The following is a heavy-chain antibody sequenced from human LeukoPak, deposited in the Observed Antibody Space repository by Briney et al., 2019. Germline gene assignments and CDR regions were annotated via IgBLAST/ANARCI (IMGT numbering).Heavy chain of an antibody. V-gene: IGHV1-46*01. J-gene: IGHJ4*02. Sequence: ASVKVSCKASGGTFTSYYMHWVRQAPGQGLEWMGIINPSGGSTSYAQKFQGRVTMTRDTSTSTVYMELSSLRSEDTAVYYCARDQHDSSGPSRPHVLYFDYWGQGTLVTVSS. CDR2: INPSGGST. D-gene: IGHD3-22*01. CDR1: GGTFTSYY. CDR3: ARDQHDSSGPSRPHVLYFDY.